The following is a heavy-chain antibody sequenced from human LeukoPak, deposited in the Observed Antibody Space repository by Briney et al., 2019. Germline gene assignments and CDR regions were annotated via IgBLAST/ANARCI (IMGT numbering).Heavy chain of an antibody. Sequence: PGGSLRLSCAASGFTFSSYGMHWVRQAPGKGLEWVAAIWYDGSNKYYADSVKGRFTISRDNSKNTLYLQMNSLRAEDTAVYYCARDSEVEVMLPLDYWGQGTLVTVSS. CDR1: GFTFSSYG. CDR3: ARDSEVEVMLPLDY. CDR2: IWYDGSNK. D-gene: IGHD3-22*01. J-gene: IGHJ4*02. V-gene: IGHV3-33*01.